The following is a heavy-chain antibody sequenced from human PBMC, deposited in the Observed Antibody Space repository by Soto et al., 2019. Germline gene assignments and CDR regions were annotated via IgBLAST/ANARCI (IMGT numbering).Heavy chain of an antibody. CDR3: ARESGDWPLNWFDP. CDR1: GFNFSNHW. Sequence: GGSLRLSCVASGFNFSNHWMHWVRQRPAEGLVWVSRITSDGKSKAYAESVKGRFAISRDNAKNTLYLQMNGFTAEDTAVYYCARESGDWPLNWFDPWGQGTLVTVSS. J-gene: IGHJ5*02. D-gene: IGHD2-21*02. CDR2: ITSDGKSK. V-gene: IGHV3-74*01.